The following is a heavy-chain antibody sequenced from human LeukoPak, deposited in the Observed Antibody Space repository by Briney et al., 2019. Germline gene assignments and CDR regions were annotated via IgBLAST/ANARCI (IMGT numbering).Heavy chain of an antibody. CDR1: VGSISSRSYY. CDR3: ARTVGTHRFDY. V-gene: IGHV4-39*02. J-gene: IGHJ4*02. Sequence: PSETLSLTCTVSVGSISSRSYYWGWIRQPPGKELEGIGTIYYSGETQYNPSLHSRVVISVDTSNSHCSLKLTSVTAPDTAVYYCARTVGTHRFDYWGQGTLVTVSS. D-gene: IGHD4-23*01. CDR2: IYYSGET.